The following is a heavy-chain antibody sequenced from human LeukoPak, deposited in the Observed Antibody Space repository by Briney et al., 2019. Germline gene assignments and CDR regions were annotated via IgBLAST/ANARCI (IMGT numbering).Heavy chain of an antibody. CDR1: GFSVNDYY. D-gene: IGHD3-3*01. V-gene: IGHV3-11*01. J-gene: IGHJ4*02. CDR2: IGSSDNII. CDR3: ATSGTIFGVVIPYFDY. Sequence: GGSLRLSCAASGFSVNDYYMSWIRQAPGKGLEWVSDIGSSDNIISYGESVKGRFTISRDVGKNSLYLQVNSLRGEDTAVYYCATSGTIFGVVIPYFDYWGQGTLVTVSS.